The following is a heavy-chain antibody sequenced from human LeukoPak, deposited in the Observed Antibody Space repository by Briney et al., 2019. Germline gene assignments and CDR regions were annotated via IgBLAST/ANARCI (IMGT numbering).Heavy chain of an antibody. V-gene: IGHV5-51*01. CDR1: GYSFTSCW. CDR2: IYPGDSDT. J-gene: IGHJ3*02. CDR3: ASYLGSGSYYSASDI. D-gene: IGHD3-10*01. Sequence: NHGESLKISCKGSGYSFTSCWIGWVRQMPGKGLEWMGSIYPGDSDTRYSPSFKGQVTISADKSINTAYLQWSSLKAPDTAMYYCASYLGSGSYYSASDIWGQGTMVTVSS.